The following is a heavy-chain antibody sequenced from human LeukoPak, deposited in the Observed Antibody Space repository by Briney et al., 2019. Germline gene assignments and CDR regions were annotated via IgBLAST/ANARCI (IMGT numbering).Heavy chain of an antibody. CDR3: AKRIDSSDYYAAFDI. D-gene: IGHD6-19*01. CDR2: MSDIGVGTT. V-gene: IGHV3-23*01. J-gene: IGHJ3*02. CDR1: GFTFSRYA. Sequence: GGSLRLSCAASGFTFSRYAMSWVRQPPGKGLGWVSGMSDIGVGTTYYAGSVKGRFTISRDNSESTLYLEVNSLTAEDTAIYYCAKRIDSSDYYAAFDIWGQGTLVTVSS.